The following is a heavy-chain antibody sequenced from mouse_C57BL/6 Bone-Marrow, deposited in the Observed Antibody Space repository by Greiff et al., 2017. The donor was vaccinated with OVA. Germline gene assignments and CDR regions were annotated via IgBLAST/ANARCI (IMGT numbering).Heavy chain of an antibody. CDR1: GFNIKDYY. Sequence: EVQVVESGAELVKPGASVKLSCTASGFNIKDYYMHWVKQRTEQGLEWIGRIDPEDGETKYAPKFQGKATITADTSSNTAYLQLSSLTSEDTAVYYCARDYYGSSYEYYFDYWGQGTTLTVSS. D-gene: IGHD1-1*01. V-gene: IGHV14-2*01. J-gene: IGHJ2*01. CDR3: ARDYYGSSYEYYFDY. CDR2: IDPEDGET.